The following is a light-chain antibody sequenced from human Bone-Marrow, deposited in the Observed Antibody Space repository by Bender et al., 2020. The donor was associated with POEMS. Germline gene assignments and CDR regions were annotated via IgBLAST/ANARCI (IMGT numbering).Light chain of an antibody. CDR1: SSDVGGYDY. CDR2: GVT. V-gene: IGLV2-14*03. CDR3: ASYTTGYTLVL. Sequence: QSALTQPPSASGSPGQSVTISCTGTSSDVGGYDYVSWYQQHPGKAPKLIIFGVTYRPSGVSDRFSGSKSGSTASLTISGLQAEDDAVYYCASYTTGYTLVLFGGGTKLTVL. J-gene: IGLJ2*01.